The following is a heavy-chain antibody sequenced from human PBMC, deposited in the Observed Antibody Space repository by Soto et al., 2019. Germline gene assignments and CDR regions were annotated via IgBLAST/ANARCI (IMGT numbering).Heavy chain of an antibody. CDR2: ISFDENSK. D-gene: IGHD4-17*01. CDR3: AKDTSGPNGDIYYGLDA. J-gene: IGHJ6*02. CDR1: GYTFSSYA. V-gene: IGHV3-30*18. Sequence: QVQLVESGGGVVQPVRSLRLSCVASGYTFSSYAVHWVRQAPGKGLEWVAVISFDENSKSYADFAKGRFTVSRDDSKNTLYLQMNSLKIEDTAVYYCAKDTSGPNGDIYYGLDAWGQGTTVTVSS.